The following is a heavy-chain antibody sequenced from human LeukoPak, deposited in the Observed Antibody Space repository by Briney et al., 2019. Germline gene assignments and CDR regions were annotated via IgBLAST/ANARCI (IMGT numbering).Heavy chain of an antibody. D-gene: IGHD6-13*01. CDR2: IANSVIHI. CDR3: ARDLKYSSSWYSYYYYGMDV. CDR1: GFSFSTYS. V-gene: IGHV3-21*01. Sequence: GGSLRLSCAASGFSFSTYSMNWVRQAPGKGLEWVSSIANSVIHIYYADSVKGRFTVSRDNAKNTLYLQMNSLTAEDTAVYYCARDLKYSSSWYSYYYYGMDVWGQGTTVTVSS. J-gene: IGHJ6*02.